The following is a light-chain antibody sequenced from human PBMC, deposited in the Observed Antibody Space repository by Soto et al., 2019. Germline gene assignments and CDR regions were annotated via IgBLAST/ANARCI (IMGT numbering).Light chain of an antibody. J-gene: IGLJ1*01. CDR1: SSDVGAYNY. CDR3: SSYTRSSDPYV. CDR2: AVS. Sequence: QSALTQPASVSGSPGQSITISCTGTSSDVGAYNYVSWYQQHPGKAPKLMIYAVSNRPSGVSNRFSGSKSGNTASLTISGLQAEDEADYYCSSYTRSSDPYVFGTGTKLTVL. V-gene: IGLV2-14*01.